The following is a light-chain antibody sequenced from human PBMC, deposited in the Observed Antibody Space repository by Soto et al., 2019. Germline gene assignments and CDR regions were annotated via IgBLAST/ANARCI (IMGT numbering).Light chain of an antibody. CDR2: EVS. CDR1: SSDVGVHNY. CDR3: SSYASSSAWL. Sequence: QSVLTQPASVSGSPGQSITISCTGTSSDVGVHNYVSWYQQHPGKAPKLMISEVSNRPSGVSNRFSGSKSGNTASLTISGLQAEDEADYYCSSYASSSAWLFGGGTQLTVL. V-gene: IGLV2-14*01. J-gene: IGLJ3*02.